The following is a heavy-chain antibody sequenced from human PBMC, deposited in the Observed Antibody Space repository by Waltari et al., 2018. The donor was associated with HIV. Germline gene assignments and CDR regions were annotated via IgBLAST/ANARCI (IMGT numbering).Heavy chain of an antibody. CDR3: ASPLDNDQVSVVAYYYGMDV. V-gene: IGHV1-46*01. D-gene: IGHD2-15*01. CDR2: INPRGGIT. Sequence: QVQLVQSGAEVKKPGASVKVSCKASGYTFTRYYIHWVRQAPGQGLEWMGIINPRGGITNYAQNFQGRITMTRDTSTSTVYMELSSLRAEDTAVYYCASPLDNDQVSVVAYYYGMDVWGQGTTVTVSS. CDR1: GYTFTRYY. J-gene: IGHJ6*02.